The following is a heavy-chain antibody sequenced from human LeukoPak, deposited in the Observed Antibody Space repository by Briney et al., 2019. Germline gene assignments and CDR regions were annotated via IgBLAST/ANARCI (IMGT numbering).Heavy chain of an antibody. Sequence: GGSVRLSCAASTFSFTNHSMNWVRQAPGKGLEWVSSISSRNNYRYYAEPVKGRFTISRDNAKNSLYLEMNSLRAEDTAVYYCARAPKRAVAGLDFYYYGMDVWGQGTTVTVSS. CDR3: ARAPKRAVAGLDFYYYGMDV. D-gene: IGHD6-19*01. CDR1: TFSFTNHS. V-gene: IGHV3-21*01. J-gene: IGHJ6*02. CDR2: ISSRNNYR.